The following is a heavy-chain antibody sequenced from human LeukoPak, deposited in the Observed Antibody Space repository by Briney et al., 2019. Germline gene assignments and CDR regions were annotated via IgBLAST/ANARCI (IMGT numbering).Heavy chain of an antibody. CDR3: ARVDHPPWFGELQDYYYGMDV. V-gene: IGHV1-3*01. Sequence: ASVKVSCKASGYTFTSYAMHWVRQAPGQRLEWMGWINAGNGNTKYSQKFQGRVTITRDTSASTAYMELSSLRSEDTAVYDCARVDHPPWFGELQDYYYGMDVWGQGTTVTVSS. CDR1: GYTFTSYA. J-gene: IGHJ6*02. D-gene: IGHD3-10*01. CDR2: INAGNGNT.